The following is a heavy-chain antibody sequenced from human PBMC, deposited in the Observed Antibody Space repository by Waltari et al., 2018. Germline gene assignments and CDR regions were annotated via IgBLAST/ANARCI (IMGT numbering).Heavy chain of an antibody. V-gene: IGHV3-30*02. Sequence: QVQLVESGGGVVQPGGSLRLSCKASGLIFSRFDMHWVRQAPGRCLEWVSVIRFDGSQKYYSESLKGRFTVSRDNSRDTLYLHMKNLESDDTATYFCAGDISVSSPSLWGRGTLVTVSS. CDR3: AGDISVSSPSL. CDR1: GLIFSRFD. J-gene: IGHJ1*01. D-gene: IGHD3-3*02. CDR2: IRFDGSQK.